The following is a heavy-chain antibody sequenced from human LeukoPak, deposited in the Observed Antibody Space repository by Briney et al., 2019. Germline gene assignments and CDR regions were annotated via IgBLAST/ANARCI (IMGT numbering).Heavy chain of an antibody. D-gene: IGHD1-26*01. CDR2: INPNSGGT. CDR1: GYTFTGYY. V-gene: IGHV1-2*06. Sequence: ASVKVSCKASGYTFTGYYMHWVRQAPGQGLEWMGRINPNSGGTNYAQKFQGRVTMTRDTSISTAYMELSRLRSDDTAVYYCARDLYSGSYFYYFDYWGQGTPVTVSS. CDR3: ARDLYSGSYFYYFDY. J-gene: IGHJ4*02.